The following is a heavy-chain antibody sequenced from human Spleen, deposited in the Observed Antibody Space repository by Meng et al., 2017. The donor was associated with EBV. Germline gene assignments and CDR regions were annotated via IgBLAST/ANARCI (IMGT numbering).Heavy chain of an antibody. CDR1: ADSFNDFT. Sequence: QVTPQHWGSVLVTPSETLALTCTVLADSFNDFTWSWVRQSPGRGLEWIGEVTHNGSTIYHPSLKSRVAISVDTSKKQFSLTLHSLTAADTGIYFCASSPGEMATVLDFWDRGTLVTVSS. CDR2: VTHNGST. J-gene: IGHJ4*02. D-gene: IGHD5-24*01. CDR3: ASSPGEMATVLDF. V-gene: IGHV4-34*01.